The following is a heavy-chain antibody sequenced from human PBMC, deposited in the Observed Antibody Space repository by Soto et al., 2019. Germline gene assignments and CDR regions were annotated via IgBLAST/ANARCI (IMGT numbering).Heavy chain of an antibody. CDR2: TIPIFGTA. CDR1: GGTFSSYA. V-gene: IGHV1-69*13. J-gene: IGHJ6*02. D-gene: IGHD5-18*01. Sequence: ASVKVSCKAPGGTFSSYAISWVRQAPGQGLEWMGGTIPIFGTANYAQKFQGRVTITADESTSTAYMELSSLRSEDTAVYYCARGGDSYGYDYYYYGMDVWGQGTTVTVSS. CDR3: ARGGDSYGYDYYYYGMDV.